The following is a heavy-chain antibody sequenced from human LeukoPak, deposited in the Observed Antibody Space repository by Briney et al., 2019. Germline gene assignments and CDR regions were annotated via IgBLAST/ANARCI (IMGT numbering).Heavy chain of an antibody. Sequence: GGSLRLSCAASGFTFSRYWMHWVRQAPGKGLMWVSRISPDGSTTLYADSVKGRFTISRDNAKNTLYLQMNSLGAEDTAVYFCARDRAGSGNYYNNPHGLDLWGQGTTVTVSS. CDR1: GFTFSRYW. CDR2: ISPDGSTT. J-gene: IGHJ6*02. D-gene: IGHD3-10*01. V-gene: IGHV3-74*03. CDR3: ARDRAGSGNYYNNPHGLDL.